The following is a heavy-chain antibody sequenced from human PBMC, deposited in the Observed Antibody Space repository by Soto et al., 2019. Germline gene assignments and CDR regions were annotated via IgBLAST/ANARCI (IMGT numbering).Heavy chain of an antibody. J-gene: IGHJ6*02. D-gene: IGHD3-10*01. V-gene: IGHV1-69*01. CDR2: IIPIFGTA. Sequence: QVQLVQSGAEVKKPGSSVKVSCKASGGTFSSYAISWVRQAPGQGLEWMGGIIPIFGTANYAQKFQGRVTITADESTSTAYMELSSLRSEDTAVYFCARGNEELLWFGVHYGMDVWGQGTTVTVSS. CDR3: ARGNEELLWFGVHYGMDV. CDR1: GGTFSSYA.